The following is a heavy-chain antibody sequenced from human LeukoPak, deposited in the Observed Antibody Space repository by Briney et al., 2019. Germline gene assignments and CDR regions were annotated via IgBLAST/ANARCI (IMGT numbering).Heavy chain of an antibody. CDR2: ITGNGGTT. CDR1: GFSFSNCG. V-gene: IGHV3-23*01. J-gene: IGHJ4*02. CDR3: ARSGYNRFDY. D-gene: IGHD5-24*01. Sequence: PGGSLRLSCAASGFSFSNCGMNWVRQAPGKGLEWVSGITGNGGTTYYADSVKGRFTISRDNSKNTLYLQMNSLRAEDTAVYYCARSGYNRFDYWGQGTLVTVSS.